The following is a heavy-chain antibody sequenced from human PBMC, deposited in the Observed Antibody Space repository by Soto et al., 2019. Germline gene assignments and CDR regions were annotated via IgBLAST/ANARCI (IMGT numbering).Heavy chain of an antibody. Sequence: SQTLSLTCDISGDSVSSNSAAWNWIRQTPSRGLEWLGRTYYRSKWYINYAVSVKSRITVNPDTSKNQFSLQLNSVTPEDTAVYYCARGSWDDVTGHYYMDVGGKGTTVTVSS. J-gene: IGHJ6*03. V-gene: IGHV6-1*01. CDR3: ARGSWDDVTGHYYMDV. D-gene: IGHD1-1*01. CDR1: GDSVSSNSAA. CDR2: TYYRSKWYI.